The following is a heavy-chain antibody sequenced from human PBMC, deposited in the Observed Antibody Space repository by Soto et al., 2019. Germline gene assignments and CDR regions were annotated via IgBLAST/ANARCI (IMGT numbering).Heavy chain of an antibody. D-gene: IGHD1-20*01. CDR1: GFTFSSYE. CDR2: ISSSGSTI. Sequence: EVQLVESGGGLVQPGGSLRLSCAASGFTFSSYEMNWVRQAPGKGLEWVSYISSSGSTIYYADSVKGRFTISRDNAKNSLYLQMNSLRAEDTAVYYCARDSDNGITGNSDYWGQGTLVTVSS. CDR3: ARDSDNGITGNSDY. J-gene: IGHJ4*02. V-gene: IGHV3-48*03.